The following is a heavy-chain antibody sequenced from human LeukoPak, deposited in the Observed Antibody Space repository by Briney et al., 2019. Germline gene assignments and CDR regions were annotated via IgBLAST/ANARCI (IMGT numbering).Heavy chain of an antibody. V-gene: IGHV1-18*04. J-gene: IGHJ4*02. CDR2: ISAYNGNT. D-gene: IGHD4-17*01. CDR1: GNTFTGYY. Sequence: GASVKVSCKASGNTFTGYYMHWVRQAPGQGLEWMGWISAYNGNTNYAQKLQGRVTMTTDTSTSTAYMERRSLRSDDTAVYYCARVVLWGDYVHPFDYWGQGTLVAVSS. CDR3: ARVVLWGDYVHPFDY.